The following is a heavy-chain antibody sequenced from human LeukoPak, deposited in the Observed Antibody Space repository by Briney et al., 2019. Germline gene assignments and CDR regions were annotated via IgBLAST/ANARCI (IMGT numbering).Heavy chain of an antibody. Sequence: PGGSLRLSCAASGFTFNSYAMNWVRQAPGKGLEWVSSISDSGIITLYADSVKGRFTISRDNSKSTLYLQMNSLRAEDTAVYSCAKEILISTDYACDYWGQGTLVTVSS. D-gene: IGHD4-17*01. CDR3: AKEILISTDYACDY. J-gene: IGHJ4*02. V-gene: IGHV3-23*01. CDR1: GFTFNSYA. CDR2: ISDSGIIT.